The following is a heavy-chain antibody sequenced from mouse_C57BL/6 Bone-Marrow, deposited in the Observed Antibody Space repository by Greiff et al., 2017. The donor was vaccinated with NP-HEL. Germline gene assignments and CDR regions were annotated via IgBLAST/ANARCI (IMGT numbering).Heavy chain of an antibody. CDR1: GYSITSGYD. Sequence: VQLKQSGPGMVKPSQSLSLTCTVTGYSITSGYDWHWIRHFPGNKLEWMGYISYSGSTNYNPSLKSRISITHDTSKNHFFLKLNSVTTEDTATYYCARKGDYGFDYWGQGTTLTVSS. D-gene: IGHD2-4*01. J-gene: IGHJ2*01. CDR3: ARKGDYGFDY. CDR2: ISYSGST. V-gene: IGHV3-1*01.